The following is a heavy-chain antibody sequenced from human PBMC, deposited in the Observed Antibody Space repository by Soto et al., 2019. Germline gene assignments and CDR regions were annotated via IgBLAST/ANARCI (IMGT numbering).Heavy chain of an antibody. J-gene: IGHJ2*01. CDR3: ARRPLRADYYVSSGYPSTWYFDL. D-gene: IGHD3-22*01. Sequence: QITLKESGPPLVKSTQTLTLTCTFSGLSLTTSGVAVGWIRQPPGKALEWLALIYWDDVKRYSPSLRSRLTITKELAKNQVLPTMTNIDPADTATYLCARRPLRADYYVSSGYPSTWYFDLWGRGTLVTVSS. V-gene: IGHV2-5*02. CDR1: GLSLTTSGVA. CDR2: IYWDDVK.